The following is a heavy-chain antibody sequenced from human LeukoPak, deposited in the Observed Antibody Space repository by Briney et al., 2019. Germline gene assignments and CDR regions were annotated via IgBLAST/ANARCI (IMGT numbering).Heavy chain of an antibody. Sequence: GESLKISCKGSGYSFTSYWIGWVRQMPGKGLEWMGIIYPGDSDTRYSPSFQGQVTISADKFISTAYLQWSSLKASDTAMYYCARQLYSRTYYFDYWGQGTLVTVSS. D-gene: IGHD2-2*02. CDR1: GYSFTSYW. CDR2: IYPGDSDT. J-gene: IGHJ4*02. CDR3: ARQLYSRTYYFDY. V-gene: IGHV5-51*01.